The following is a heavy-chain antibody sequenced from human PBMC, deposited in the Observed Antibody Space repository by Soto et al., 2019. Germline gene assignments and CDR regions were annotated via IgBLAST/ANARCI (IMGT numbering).Heavy chain of an antibody. Sequence: GSLRLSCAASEVTFSNYAMSWVRQAPGKGLEWVSSISDNGGTNYAQKFQGWVTMTRDTSISTAYMELSRLRSDDTAVYYCARDYNGWFDPWGQGTLVTVSS. CDR1: EVTFSNYA. J-gene: IGHJ5*02. D-gene: IGHD2-8*01. V-gene: IGHV3-23*01. CDR2: ISDNGGT. CDR3: ARDYNGWFDP.